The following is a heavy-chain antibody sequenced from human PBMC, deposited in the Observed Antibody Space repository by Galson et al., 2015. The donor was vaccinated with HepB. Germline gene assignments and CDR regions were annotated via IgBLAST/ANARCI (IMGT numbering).Heavy chain of an antibody. CDR2: ISYDGNNK. CDR1: GFTFSSHG. V-gene: IGHV3-30-3*01. J-gene: IGHJ4*02. CDR3: ARDWGHTSSSGTSDS. D-gene: IGHD6-6*01. Sequence: SLRLSCAASGFTFSSHGMHWVRQAPGKGLEWVVLISYDGNNKYYADSVKGRFTISRDNSRNTLYLQMNSLRAEDTAVYYCARDWGHTSSSGTSDSCGQVTLVTVSS.